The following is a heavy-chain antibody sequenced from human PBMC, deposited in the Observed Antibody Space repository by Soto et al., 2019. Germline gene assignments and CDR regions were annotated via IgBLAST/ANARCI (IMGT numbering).Heavy chain of an antibody. CDR2: IYYSGST. CDR1: GGSISSGDYY. CDR3: ARDFGYYGSGSRDY. D-gene: IGHD3-10*01. J-gene: IGHJ4*02. Sequence: PSETLSLTGTVSGGSISSGDYYWSWIRQPPGKGLEWIGYIYYSGSTYYNPSLKSRVTISVDTSKNQFSLKLSSVTAADTAVYYCARDFGYYGSGSRDYWGQGTLVTVSS. V-gene: IGHV4-30-4*01.